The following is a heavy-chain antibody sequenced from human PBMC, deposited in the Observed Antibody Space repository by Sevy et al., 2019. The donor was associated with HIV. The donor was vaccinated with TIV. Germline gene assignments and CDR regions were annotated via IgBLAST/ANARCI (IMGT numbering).Heavy chain of an antibody. Sequence: GGSLRLSCTASGFTLGDYAMSWVRQAPGKGLEWVGFIRSKAYGGTTEYAASVKGRFTISRDDSKSIAYLQMNSLKTEDTAVYYCTRSGYFFDYWGQGTLVTVSS. CDR2: IRSKAYGGTT. CDR1: GFTLGDYA. CDR3: TRSGYFFDY. D-gene: IGHD3-3*01. J-gene: IGHJ4*02. V-gene: IGHV3-49*04.